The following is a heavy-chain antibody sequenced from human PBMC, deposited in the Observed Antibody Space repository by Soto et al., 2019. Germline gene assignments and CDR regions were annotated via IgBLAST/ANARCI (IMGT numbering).Heavy chain of an antibody. D-gene: IGHD4-17*01. CDR1: GGSISSYY. CDR3: ARGRDYGDYALGY. V-gene: IGHV4-59*01. J-gene: IGHJ4*02. CDR2: IYYSGST. Sequence: SGSLSLTCTVSGGSISSYYWGWIRQPPGKGLEWIGYIYYSGSTNYNPSLKSRVTISVDTSKNQFSLKLSSVTAADTAVYYCARGRDYGDYALGYWGQGTLVTVSS.